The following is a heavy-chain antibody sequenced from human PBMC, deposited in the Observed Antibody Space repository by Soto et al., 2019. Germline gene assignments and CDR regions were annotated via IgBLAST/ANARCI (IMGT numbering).Heavy chain of an antibody. J-gene: IGHJ6*02. CDR1: GFTVSSNY. Sequence: PGVSLRLSCADSGFTVSSNYMSWVRQAPGKGLEWVSVIYSGGSTYYADSVKGRFTISRDNSKNTLYLQMNSLRAEDTAVYYCARDQSSGGMDVWGQGTTVTVSS. CDR2: IYSGGST. V-gene: IGHV3-53*01. CDR3: ARDQSSGGMDV.